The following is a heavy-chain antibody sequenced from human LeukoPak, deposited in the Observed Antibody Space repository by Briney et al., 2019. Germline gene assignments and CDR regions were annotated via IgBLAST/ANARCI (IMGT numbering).Heavy chain of an antibody. D-gene: IGHD6-19*01. V-gene: IGHV4-38-2*01. CDR2: IYHSGST. CDR3: ARHRFQVAVAGPLFDY. J-gene: IGHJ4*02. Sequence: SETLSLTCAVSGYSISSGYYCGWVRQPPRKGLEWIGSIYHSGSTYYNPSLKSRVTISVDTSQNQFSLTLSSVMAADTAVYYCARHRFQVAVAGPLFDYGGEGTLVTVSS. CDR1: GYSISSGYY.